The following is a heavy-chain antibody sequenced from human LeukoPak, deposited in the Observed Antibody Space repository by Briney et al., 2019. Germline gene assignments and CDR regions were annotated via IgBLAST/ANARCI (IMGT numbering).Heavy chain of an antibody. V-gene: IGHV3-33*08. CDR2: IWNDGSNK. D-gene: IGHD2-2*01. CDR1: GFTFSNNY. J-gene: IGHJ4*02. CDR3: ARDYCSSTSCLFDY. Sequence: GGSLRLSCVASGFTFSNNYMSWARQAPGKGLEWVAVIWNDGSNKYYADSVKGRFTISRDNSKNTLYLQMNSLRAEDTAVYYCARDYCSSTSCLFDYWGQGTLVTVSS.